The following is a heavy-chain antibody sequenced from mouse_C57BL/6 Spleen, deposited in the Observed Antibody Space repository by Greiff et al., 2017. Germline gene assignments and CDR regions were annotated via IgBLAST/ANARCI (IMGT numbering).Heavy chain of an antibody. V-gene: IGHV1-80*01. CDR2: IYPGDGDT. CDR3: ARRDYYGSAMDY. J-gene: IGHJ4*01. CDR1: GYAFSSYW. Sequence: QVQLQQSGAELVKPGASVKISCKASGYAFSSYWMNWVKQRPGKGLEWIGQIYPGDGDTNYNGKFKGKATLTADKSSSTAYMQLSSLTSEDSAVYFCARRDYYGSAMDYWGQGTSVTVSS. D-gene: IGHD1-1*01.